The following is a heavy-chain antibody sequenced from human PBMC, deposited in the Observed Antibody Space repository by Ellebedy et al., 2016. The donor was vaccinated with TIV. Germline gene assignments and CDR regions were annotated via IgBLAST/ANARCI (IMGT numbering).Heavy chain of an antibody. CDR3: ARSGMDNYFDY. CDR1: GFTFSSYS. V-gene: IGHV3-21*01. Sequence: GGSLRLSCAASGFTFSSYSMNWIRQAPGKGLEWVSSISSSSSYIYYADSVKGRFTISRDNAKNSLYLQMNSLRAEDTAVYYRARSGMDNYFDYWGQGTLVTVSS. CDR2: ISSSSSYI. J-gene: IGHJ4*02. D-gene: IGHD6-13*01.